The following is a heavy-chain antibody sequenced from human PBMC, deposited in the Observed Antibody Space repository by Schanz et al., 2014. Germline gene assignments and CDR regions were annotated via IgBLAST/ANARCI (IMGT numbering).Heavy chain of an antibody. J-gene: IGHJ3*02. V-gene: IGHV3-30*04. Sequence: VQLLESGGGLVQPGGSLRLSCAASGFTFSSYALHWVRQAPGKGLEWVAFVPFDGSQKFYADSVKGRFTISRDNAKNTLYLQMNTLRAEDTAVYYCARKMKLGVYGGKGHDSLDIWGQGTMVTVSS. CDR2: VPFDGSQK. CDR3: ARKMKLGVYGGKGHDSLDI. CDR1: GFTFSSYA. D-gene: IGHD4-17*01.